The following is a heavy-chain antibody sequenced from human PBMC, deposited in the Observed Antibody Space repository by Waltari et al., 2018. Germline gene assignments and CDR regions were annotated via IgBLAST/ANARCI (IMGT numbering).Heavy chain of an antibody. D-gene: IGHD6-13*01. CDR1: GDSISSYS. V-gene: IGHV4-4*07. Sequence: QVQLQESGPGLMKPSETLSLTCSVSGDSISSYSWSWSRQPAGKGLEWIGRVYRSGSTTHTPSLNSRVPMSIDTSKNSLSLTVHSVTAADTAVYYCARLAYSSSWYWYFDLWGRGTLVTVSS. CDR3: ARLAYSSSWYWYFDL. CDR2: VYRSGST. J-gene: IGHJ2*01.